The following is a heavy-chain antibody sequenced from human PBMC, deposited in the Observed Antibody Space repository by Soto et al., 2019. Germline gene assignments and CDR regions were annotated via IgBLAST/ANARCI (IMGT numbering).Heavy chain of an antibody. CDR3: ARHFGQWIGRTHPYYFDY. V-gene: IGHV4-39*01. Sequence: PSETLSLTCSVSGGSFSSSSFYWGWIRQPPGKGLEWIGSIYYGGSTYHNPSLKSRVTISVDTSKRQFSLKLSSVTAADTAVYYCARHFGQWIGRTHPYYFDYWGQGTLVTVSS. J-gene: IGHJ4*02. CDR1: GGSFSSSSFY. D-gene: IGHD3-10*01. CDR2: IYYGGST.